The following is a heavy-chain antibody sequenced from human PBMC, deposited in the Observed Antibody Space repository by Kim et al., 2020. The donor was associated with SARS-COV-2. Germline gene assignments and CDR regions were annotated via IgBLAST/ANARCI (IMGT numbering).Heavy chain of an antibody. D-gene: IGHD3-10*01. J-gene: IGHJ4*02. Sequence: DSVKGRFTISRDNSKNTLYLQMNSLRAEDTAVYYCAKDGPILLWFGEYSDYWGQGTLVTVSS. V-gene: IGHV3-30*02. CDR3: AKDGPILLWFGEYSDY.